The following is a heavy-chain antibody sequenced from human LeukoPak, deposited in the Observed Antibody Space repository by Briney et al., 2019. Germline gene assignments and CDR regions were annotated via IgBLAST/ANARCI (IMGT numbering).Heavy chain of an antibody. V-gene: IGHV1-18*01. J-gene: IGHJ3*02. CDR1: GYTFTSYG. CDR3: ARGRSYYYDSSGPPLDAFDI. CDR2: ISAYNGNT. Sequence: GASVKVSCKASGYTFTSYGISWVRQAPGQGLEWMGWISAYNGNTNYAQKLQGRVTMTTDTSTSTAYMELRSLRSDDTAVYYCARGRSYYYDSSGPPLDAFDIWGQGTMVTVSS. D-gene: IGHD3-22*01.